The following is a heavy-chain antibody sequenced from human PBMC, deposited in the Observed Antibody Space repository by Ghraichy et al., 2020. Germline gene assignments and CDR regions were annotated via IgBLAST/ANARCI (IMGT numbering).Heavy chain of an antibody. Sequence: SQTLSLTCAISGDSVSSNSAAWNWIRQSPSRGLEWLGRTYYRSKWYNYYAVSVKSRITINPDTSRNQFSLQLNSVTPEDTAVYYCARDQGLIMKLLVPTGGEFDIWGQGTMVTVSS. V-gene: IGHV6-1*01. CDR3: ARDQGLIMKLLVPTGGEFDI. D-gene: IGHD3-10*01. CDR1: GDSVSSNSAA. J-gene: IGHJ3*02. CDR2: TYYRSKWYN.